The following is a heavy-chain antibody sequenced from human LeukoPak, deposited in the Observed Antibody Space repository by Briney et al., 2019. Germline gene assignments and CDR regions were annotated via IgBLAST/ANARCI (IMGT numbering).Heavy chain of an antibody. Sequence: ASVNVSCKASGYTLTGYYMHGVRQPPGQGLEWMGWINPNSCDTNYAQKFQGRVTMTIDTSIRTAYMELSRLTSDDTAGFYCARGRLGSGSQYDAFDIWGQGTMVTVSS. CDR1: GYTLTGYY. V-gene: IGHV1-2*02. D-gene: IGHD3-10*01. CDR3: ARGRLGSGSQYDAFDI. CDR2: INPNSCDT. J-gene: IGHJ3*02.